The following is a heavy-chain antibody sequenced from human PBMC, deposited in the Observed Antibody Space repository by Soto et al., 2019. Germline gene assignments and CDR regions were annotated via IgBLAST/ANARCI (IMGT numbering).Heavy chain of an antibody. D-gene: IGHD1-1*01. V-gene: IGHV1-46*01. CDR2: INPNGGST. Sequence: VQLVQSGAEVKKPGASVQVSCQTSGYSFSNYSMHWVRQVPGQGLEWMGKINPNGGSTSLAQKFKDAVTLTRDTSTNTVYMELSSLTSEDTAVYYCARDGVQLWPRYYFDYGGQGTLVTVSS. CDR3: ARDGVQLWPRYYFDY. CDR1: GYSFSNYS. J-gene: IGHJ4*02.